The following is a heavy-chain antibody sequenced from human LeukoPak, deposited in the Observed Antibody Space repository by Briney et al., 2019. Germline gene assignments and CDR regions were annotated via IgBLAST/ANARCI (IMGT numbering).Heavy chain of an antibody. Sequence: SSSSYIYYADSVKGRFTISRDNAKNSLYLQMNSLRAEDTAVYYCARVSSEGIVGATYYFDYWGQGTLVTVSS. V-gene: IGHV3-21*01. CDR3: ARVSSEGIVGATYYFDY. D-gene: IGHD1-26*01. CDR2: SSSSYI. J-gene: IGHJ4*02.